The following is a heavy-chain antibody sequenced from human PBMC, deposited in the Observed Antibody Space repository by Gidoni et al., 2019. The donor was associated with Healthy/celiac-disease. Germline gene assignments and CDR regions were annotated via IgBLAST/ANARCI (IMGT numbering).Heavy chain of an antibody. Sequence: QVQLVQSGAEVKKPGASVKVSCKASGYTFTGYYMHWVRQAPGQGLEWMGWINPNSGGTNYAQKFQGRVTMTRDTSISTAYMELSRLRSDDTAVYYCARGPSIAARGGYFDYWGQGTLVTVSS. CDR2: INPNSGGT. J-gene: IGHJ4*02. V-gene: IGHV1-2*02. CDR3: ARGPSIAARGGYFDY. CDR1: GYTFTGYY. D-gene: IGHD6-6*01.